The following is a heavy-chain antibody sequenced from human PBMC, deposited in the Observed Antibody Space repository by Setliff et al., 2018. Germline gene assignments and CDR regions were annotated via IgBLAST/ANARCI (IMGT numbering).Heavy chain of an antibody. Sequence: GGSLRLSCVVSGFSFSRHWMSWVRQAPGKGLEWVADIKQDGSTKYYLDSVKGRFTISRDNAKRSLYLQMNSLRVEDTAVYYCARGGSYPDYWYFDLWGRGTLVTVSS. CDR1: GFSFSRHW. D-gene: IGHD3-16*01. CDR2: IKQDGSTK. CDR3: ARGGSYPDYWYFDL. J-gene: IGHJ2*01. V-gene: IGHV3-7*01.